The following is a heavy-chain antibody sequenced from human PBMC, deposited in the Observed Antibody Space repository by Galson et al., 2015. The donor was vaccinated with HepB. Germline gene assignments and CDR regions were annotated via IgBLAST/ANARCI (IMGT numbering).Heavy chain of an antibody. J-gene: IGHJ6*02. Sequence: SLRLSCAASGFTFSSYSLNWVRQAPGKGLEWVSSISSSSRYIYYADSVKGRFTISRDNAKNSLYLQMNSLRAEDTAVYYCASFMEADYQLLFQGGYYYYGMDVWGQGTTVTASS. CDR2: ISSSSRYI. D-gene: IGHD2-2*01. V-gene: IGHV3-21*01. CDR3: ASFMEADYQLLFQGGYYYYGMDV. CDR1: GFTFSSYS.